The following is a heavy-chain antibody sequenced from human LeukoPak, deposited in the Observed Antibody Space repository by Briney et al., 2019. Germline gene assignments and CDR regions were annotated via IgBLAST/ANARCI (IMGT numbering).Heavy chain of an antibody. CDR2: ISAYNGNT. D-gene: IGHD2-2*02. CDR1: GYTFTNYG. V-gene: IGHV1-18*01. CDR3: ARYCSSTSCYRAIDY. J-gene: IGHJ4*02. Sequence: ASVKVPCKASGYTFTNYGISWVRQAPEQGLKWMGWISAYNGNTNYAQKLQGRVTMTTDTSTSTAYMELRSLRSDDTAVYYCARYCSSTSCYRAIDYWGQGTLVTVSS.